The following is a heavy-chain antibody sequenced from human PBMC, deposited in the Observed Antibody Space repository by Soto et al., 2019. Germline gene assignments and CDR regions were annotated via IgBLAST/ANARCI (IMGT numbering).Heavy chain of an antibody. V-gene: IGHV4-39*01. J-gene: IGHJ5*02. D-gene: IGHD3-3*01. CDR3: ARHRAFWSGRTPYNWFDP. Sequence: SETLSLTCTVSGGSISSSSYYWGWIRQPPGKGLEWIGSIYYSGSTYYNPSLKSRVTISVDTSKNQFSLKLSSVTAADTAVYYCARHRAFWSGRTPYNWFDPWGQGTLVTVS. CDR2: IYYSGST. CDR1: GGSISSSSYY.